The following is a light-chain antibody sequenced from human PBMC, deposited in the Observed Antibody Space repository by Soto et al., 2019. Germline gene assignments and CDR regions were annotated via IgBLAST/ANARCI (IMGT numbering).Light chain of an antibody. CDR3: MQALQTRT. CDR2: LGS. V-gene: IGKV2-28*01. J-gene: IGKJ1*01. Sequence: DIVMTQSPFSLPVTPGEPASISCRSSQSLLHSNGYNYLDWYLQKPGQSPQLLIYLGSYRASGVPDRFSGSGSGTDFTLKISRVEAEDVGVYYCMQALQTRTFGQGTKVEI. CDR1: QSLLHSNGYNY.